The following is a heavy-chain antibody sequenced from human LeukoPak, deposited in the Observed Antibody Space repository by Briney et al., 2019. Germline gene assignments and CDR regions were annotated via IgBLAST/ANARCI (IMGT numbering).Heavy chain of an antibody. D-gene: IGHD1-1*01. CDR1: GGSISSSTYY. Sequence: PSETLSLTCTVSGGSISSSTYYWSWIRQPPGKGLEWIGYIYYSGSTNYNPSLKSRVTISVDTSKNQFSLKLSSVTAADTAVYYCARYRGTSDYWGQGTLVTVSS. J-gene: IGHJ4*02. CDR2: IYYSGST. V-gene: IGHV4-61*01. CDR3: ARYRGTSDY.